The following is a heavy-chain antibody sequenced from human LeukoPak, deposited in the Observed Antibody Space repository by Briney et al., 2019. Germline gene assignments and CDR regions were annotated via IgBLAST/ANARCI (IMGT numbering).Heavy chain of an antibody. Sequence: SETLSLTCTVSGGSISSYYWSWIRQPPGKGLEWIGYIYYSGSTNYNPSLKSRVTISVDTSKNQFSLKLSSVTAADTAVYYCTRGYNMDVWGQGTTVTVSS. CDR2: IYYSGST. CDR3: TRGYNMDV. CDR1: GGSISSYY. J-gene: IGHJ6*02. D-gene: IGHD1-1*01. V-gene: IGHV4-59*01.